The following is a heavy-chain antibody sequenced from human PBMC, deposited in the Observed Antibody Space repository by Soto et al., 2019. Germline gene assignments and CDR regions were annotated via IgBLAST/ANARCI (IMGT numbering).Heavy chain of an antibody. D-gene: IGHD5-12*01. CDR1: GGTFSSYT. Sequence: ASVKVSCKASGGTFSSYTISWVRQAPGQGLEWMGRIIPILGIANYAQKFQGRVTITADKSTSTAYMELSSLRSEDTAVYYCARVEDIVATIGAFDIWGQGTMVT. CDR3: ARVEDIVATIGAFDI. CDR2: IIPILGIA. V-gene: IGHV1-69*02. J-gene: IGHJ3*02.